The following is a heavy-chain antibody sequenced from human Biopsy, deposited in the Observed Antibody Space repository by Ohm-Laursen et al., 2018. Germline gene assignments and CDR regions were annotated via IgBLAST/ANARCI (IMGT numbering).Heavy chain of an antibody. V-gene: IGHV4-59*08. D-gene: IGHD2-15*01. CDR3: ARRGSGGRSFDH. Sequence: DTLSLTCAVSGGSISSFYWTWIRQPPGKGPEWIGDISDSGSTNYKPSLKSRVIISVDTSKNHFSLNLSSVTAADTAVYYCARRGSGGRSFDHWGQGTLVTVSS. CDR2: ISDSGST. CDR1: GGSISSFY. J-gene: IGHJ4*02.